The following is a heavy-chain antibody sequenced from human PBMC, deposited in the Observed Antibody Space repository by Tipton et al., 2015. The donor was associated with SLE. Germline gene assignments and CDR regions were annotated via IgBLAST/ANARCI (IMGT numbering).Heavy chain of an antibody. V-gene: IGHV4-4*07. J-gene: IGHJ4*02. D-gene: IGHD6-6*01. CDR3: ARHDSSSPNRPVDY. CDR1: GGSISNYY. CDR2: IHTSGNT. Sequence: TLSLTCTVSGGSISNYYWSWVRQPAGKGLEWIGRIHTSGNTNYNRSLQSRVTMSVDTSKNQFSLRLSSVIAADTAVYYCARHDSSSPNRPVDYWGQGTLVTVSS.